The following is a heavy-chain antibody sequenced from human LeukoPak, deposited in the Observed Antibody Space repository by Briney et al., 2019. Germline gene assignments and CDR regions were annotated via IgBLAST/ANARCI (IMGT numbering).Heavy chain of an antibody. D-gene: IGHD2-21*02. Sequence: GGSLTLSCAASGLTFSSYRMNWVRQAPGKGLEWVSSISSSSSYIYYGDPVKGRFTISRDNDKNSVSLQMNSLSAEDTAVYYCARVCAVTEEYFFYCGEGTLGSVSS. J-gene: IGHJ4*02. V-gene: IGHV3-21*01. CDR1: GLTFSSYR. CDR2: ISSSSSYI. CDR3: ARVCAVTEEYFFY.